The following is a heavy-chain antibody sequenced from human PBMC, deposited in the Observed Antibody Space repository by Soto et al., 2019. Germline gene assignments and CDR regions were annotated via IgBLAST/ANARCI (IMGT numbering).Heavy chain of an antibody. D-gene: IGHD6-6*01. CDR1: GFTFSSYG. Sequence: VGSLRLSCAASGFTFSSYGMHWVRQTPGTGLEWVAVVWYDGSINYYADSVKGRFTISRDISKNTLYLQMNSLRVEDTAVYYCARDGGVAARALNYFDYWGQGTLVTVSS. V-gene: IGHV3-33*01. CDR2: VWYDGSIN. J-gene: IGHJ4*02. CDR3: ARDGGVAARALNYFDY.